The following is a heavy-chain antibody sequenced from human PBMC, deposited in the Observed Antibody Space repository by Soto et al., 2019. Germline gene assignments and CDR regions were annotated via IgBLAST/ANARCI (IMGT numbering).Heavy chain of an antibody. CDR2: IWFDGSNK. CDR3: ATTGPY. Sequence: PGGSLRLSCGASGFTFSSYGMHWVRQAPGKGLEWVAVIWFDGSNKFYADSVKGRFTISRDNSKNTVSLQMNSLRDEDSAAYYCATTGPYWGQGT. J-gene: IGHJ4*02. CDR1: GFTFSSYG. V-gene: IGHV3-33*01.